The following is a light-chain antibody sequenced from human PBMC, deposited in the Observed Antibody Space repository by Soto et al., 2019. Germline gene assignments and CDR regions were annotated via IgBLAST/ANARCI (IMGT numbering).Light chain of an antibody. CDR3: QQYGSSGT. V-gene: IGKV3-20*01. CDR2: GAS. Sequence: EIVLTQSPGTLSLSPGERATLSCMASQSVSNNYLAWYQQEPGQAPRLLIYGASNRATGIPDRFSGSGSGTDFTLTISRLEPEDFAVYYCQQYGSSGTFGQGTKVDIK. J-gene: IGKJ1*01. CDR1: QSVSNNY.